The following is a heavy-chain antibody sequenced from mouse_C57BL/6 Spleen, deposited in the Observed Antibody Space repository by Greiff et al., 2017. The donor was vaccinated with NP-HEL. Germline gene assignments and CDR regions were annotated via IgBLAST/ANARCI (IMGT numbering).Heavy chain of an antibody. CDR1: GYTFTSYW. V-gene: IGHV1-72*01. D-gene: IGHD2-1*01. CDR2: IDPYSGCT. J-gene: IGHJ3*01. Sequence: QVQLQQPGAELVKPGASVKLSCKASGYTFTSYWMHWVKQRPGRGLEWIGGIDPYSGCTKYNEKFKSKATLTVDKPTSTAYMQLSSLTSEDSAVYDCARWDGNYEGFAYWGQGTLVTVSA. CDR3: ARWDGNYEGFAY.